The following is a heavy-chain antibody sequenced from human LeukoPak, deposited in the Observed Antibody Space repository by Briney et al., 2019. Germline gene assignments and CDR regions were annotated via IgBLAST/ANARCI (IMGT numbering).Heavy chain of an antibody. CDR2: IYSGGST. Sequence: PSETLSLTCTVSGGSISSYYWSWIRQPPGKGLEWVSVIYSGGSTYYADSVKGRFTISRDNSKNTLYLQMNSLRAEDTAVYYCARESDYYYYFDYWGQGTLVTVSS. V-gene: IGHV3-66*01. CDR3: ARESDYYYYFDY. CDR1: GGSISSYY. D-gene: IGHD3-22*01. J-gene: IGHJ4*02.